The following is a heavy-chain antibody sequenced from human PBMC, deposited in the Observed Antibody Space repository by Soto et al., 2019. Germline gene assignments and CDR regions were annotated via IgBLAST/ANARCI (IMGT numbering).Heavy chain of an antibody. V-gene: IGHV1-3*04. CDR2: INTGNGNT. Sequence: QVQLVQSGAEVKKPGASIKVSCRTSGYSFTSHFIHWVRQAPGQRLEWMGWINTGNGNTRYSENLEGRVTITRATSASTVYMELSSLRSVDTAVYYCARDRYYYYDTSGYYSYWGQGTLVTVSS. D-gene: IGHD3-22*01. J-gene: IGHJ4*02. CDR3: ARDRYYYYDTSGYYSY. CDR1: GYSFTSHF.